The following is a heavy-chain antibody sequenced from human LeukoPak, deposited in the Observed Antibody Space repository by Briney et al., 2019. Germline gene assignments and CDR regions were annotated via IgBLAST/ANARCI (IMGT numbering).Heavy chain of an antibody. V-gene: IGHV4-4*07. Sequence: SETLSLTCTVSSGSINSYYWGWVRQPAGRGLEWIGRIYTSGKTDYNPSLKSRLTMSVDTSKRQFSLNLTSVTAADTAIYFCARHGYTASHYFLDFWSQGTLVTVSS. CDR2: IYTSGKT. D-gene: IGHD3-16*01. CDR3: ARHGYTASHYFLDF. CDR1: SGSINSYY. J-gene: IGHJ4*02.